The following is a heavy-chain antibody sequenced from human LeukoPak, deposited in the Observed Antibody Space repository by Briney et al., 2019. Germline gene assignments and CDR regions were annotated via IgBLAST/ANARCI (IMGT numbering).Heavy chain of an antibody. Sequence: ASVNVSCKASGYTFTGYYMHWVRQAPGQGLERMGWINPNSGGTNYAQKFQGRVTMTRDTSISTAYMELSRLRSDDTAAYYCASNLAADIDYWGQGTLVTVSS. CDR3: ASNLAADIDY. CDR1: GYTFTGYY. D-gene: IGHD6-13*01. J-gene: IGHJ4*02. V-gene: IGHV1-2*02. CDR2: INPNSGGT.